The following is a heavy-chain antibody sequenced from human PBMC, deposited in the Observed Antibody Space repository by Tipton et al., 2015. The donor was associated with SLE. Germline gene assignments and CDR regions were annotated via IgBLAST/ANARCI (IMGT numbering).Heavy chain of an antibody. V-gene: IGHV1-18*01. J-gene: IGHJ4*02. CDR3: ATRLNSSSWSYYFDY. D-gene: IGHD6-13*01. Sequence: QLVQSGAEVKKPGTSVKVSCKASGYTFTSYGISWVRQAPGQGLEWMGWISAYNGNTNYAQKLQGRVTMTTDTSTSTAYMELRSLRSDDTAVYYCATRLNSSSWSYYFDYWGQGTLVTVSS. CDR2: ISAYNGNT. CDR1: GYTFTSYG.